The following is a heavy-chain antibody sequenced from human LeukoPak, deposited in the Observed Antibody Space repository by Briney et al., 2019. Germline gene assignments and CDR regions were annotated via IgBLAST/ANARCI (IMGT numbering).Heavy chain of an antibody. J-gene: IGHJ4*02. CDR2: INHSGST. D-gene: IGHD6-13*01. V-gene: IGHV4-34*01. CDR3: ARGSPGYSRY. Sequence: SETLSLTCAVYGGSFSGYYWSWIRQPPGKGLEWIGEINHSGSTNYNPSLKSRVTISVDTSKNQFSLKLISVTAADTAVYYCARGSPGYSRYWGQGTLVTVSS. CDR1: GGSFSGYY.